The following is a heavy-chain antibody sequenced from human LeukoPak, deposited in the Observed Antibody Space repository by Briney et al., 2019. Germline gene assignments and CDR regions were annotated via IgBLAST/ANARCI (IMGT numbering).Heavy chain of an antibody. CDR2: INHSGST. V-gene: IGHV4-34*01. CDR3: ARGRGYYDYVWGSYRSNFDY. CDR1: GGSFSGYY. Sequence: SETLSLTCAVYGGSFSGYYWSWIRQPPGKGLEWIGEINHSGSTNYNPSLKSRVTISVDTSKNQFSLKLRSVTAADTAVYYCARGRGYYDYVWGSYRSNFDYWGQGTLVTVSS. J-gene: IGHJ4*02. D-gene: IGHD3-16*02.